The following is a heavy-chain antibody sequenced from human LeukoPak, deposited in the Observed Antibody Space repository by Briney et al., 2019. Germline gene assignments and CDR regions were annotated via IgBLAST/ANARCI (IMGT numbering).Heavy chain of an antibody. CDR1: GFTFSSYG. D-gene: IGHD2-2*03. J-gene: IGHJ4*02. V-gene: IGHV3-30*18. Sequence: GRSLRLSCAASGFTFSSYGMHWVRQAPGKGLEWVAVLSYDGSNKYYADSVKGRFTISRDNSKNTLYLQMNSLRAEDTAVYYCAKDRRGIRGYCSSTSCWSGFDYWGQGTLVTVSS. CDR2: LSYDGSNK. CDR3: AKDRRGIRGYCSSTSCWSGFDY.